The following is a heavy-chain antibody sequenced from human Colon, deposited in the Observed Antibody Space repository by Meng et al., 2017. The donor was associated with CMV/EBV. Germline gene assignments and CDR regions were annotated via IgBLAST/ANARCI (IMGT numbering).Heavy chain of an antibody. D-gene: IGHD3-10*01. J-gene: IGHJ4*02. CDR1: GFTFSSHG. CDR2: VWFDGSKT. V-gene: IGHV3-33*06. CDR3: AKGMWFGVDPFDS. Sequence: ESGFTFSSHGMHWVRQAPGKGLEWVAAVWFDGSKTYYADSAKGRFTISRDNSKNTVDLQMNSLRADDTAVYYCAKGMWFGVDPFDSWGQGTLVTVSS.